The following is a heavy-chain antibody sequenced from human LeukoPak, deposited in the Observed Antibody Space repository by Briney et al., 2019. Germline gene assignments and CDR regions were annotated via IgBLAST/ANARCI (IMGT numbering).Heavy chain of an antibody. Sequence: SETLSLTCTVSGGSISSSSYYWGWIRQPPGKGLEWIGSIYYSGSTYYNPSLKSRVTISVDTSKNQFSLKLSSVTAADTAVYYCARDVWLQRAFDIWGQGTMVTVSS. CDR3: ARDVWLQRAFDI. V-gene: IGHV4-39*07. J-gene: IGHJ3*02. CDR1: GGSISSSSYY. D-gene: IGHD5-24*01. CDR2: IYYSGST.